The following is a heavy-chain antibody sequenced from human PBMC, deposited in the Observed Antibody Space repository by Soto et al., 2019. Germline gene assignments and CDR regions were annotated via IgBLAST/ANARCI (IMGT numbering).Heavy chain of an antibody. D-gene: IGHD4-17*01. CDR3: ARHGTDYCDSYYYYYGMDV. CDR1: GYSFTSYW. CDR2: IYPGDSDT. V-gene: IGHV5-51*01. J-gene: IGHJ6*02. Sequence: GESLKISCKGSGYSFTSYWIGWVRQMPGKGLEWMGIIYPGDSDTRYSPSFQGQVTISADKSISTAYLQWSSLKASDTAMYYCARHGTDYCDSYYYYYGMDVWGQGTTVTVSS.